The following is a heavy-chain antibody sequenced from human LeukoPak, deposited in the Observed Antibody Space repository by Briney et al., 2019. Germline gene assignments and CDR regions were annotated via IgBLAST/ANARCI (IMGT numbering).Heavy chain of an antibody. CDR3: ARGRGWYYYDSSGYPPFDS. V-gene: IGHV1-69*13. D-gene: IGHD3-22*01. CDR2: IIPIFDSS. Sequence: ASVKVSCKASRGTLSSHAIIWVRQAPGQGLEWMGGIIPIFDSSNYAQKFQGRVTITADESTSTAYMELSSLRSEDTAVYYCARGRGWYYYDSSGYPPFDSWGQGTLVTVSS. CDR1: RGTLSSHA. J-gene: IGHJ4*02.